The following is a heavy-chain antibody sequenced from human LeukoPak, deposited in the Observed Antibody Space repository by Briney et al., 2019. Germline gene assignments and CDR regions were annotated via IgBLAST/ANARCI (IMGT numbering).Heavy chain of an antibody. V-gene: IGHV3-13*01. J-gene: IGHJ4*02. CDR2: IGTAGDT. Sequence: GRSLRLSCAASGFTFSSYDMHWVRQATGKGLEWVSAIGTAGDTYYPGSVRGRFTISRENAKNSLYLQMNSLRAEDTAVYYCARAVYYYGSSGYPLWYFDYWGQGTLVTVSS. CDR3: ARAVYYYGSSGYPLWYFDY. CDR1: GFTFSSYD. D-gene: IGHD3-22*01.